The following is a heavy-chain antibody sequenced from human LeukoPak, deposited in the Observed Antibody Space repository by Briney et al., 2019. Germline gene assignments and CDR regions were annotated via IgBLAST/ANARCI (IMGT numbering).Heavy chain of an antibody. V-gene: IGHV3-9*01. D-gene: IGHD5-12*01. CDR1: GFTFDDYA. CDR3: AKDGGKNGYDHIGY. CDR2: ISWNSGSI. Sequence: PGRSLRLSCAASGFTFDDYAMHWVRQAPGKGLEWVSGISWNSGSIGYADSVKGRFTISRDNAKNSLYLQMNSLRAEDTALYYCAKDGGKNGYDHIGYWGQGTLVTVSS. J-gene: IGHJ4*02.